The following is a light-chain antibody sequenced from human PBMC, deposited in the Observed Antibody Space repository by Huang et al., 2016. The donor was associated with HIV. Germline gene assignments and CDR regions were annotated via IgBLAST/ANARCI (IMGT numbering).Light chain of an antibody. J-gene: IGKJ4*01. V-gene: IGKV3-20*01. CDR2: DAS. CDR3: QQYGSSPVT. CDR1: PSVSSSY. Sequence: EIVLTQPPGSLPLSPGERATLSCMASPSVSSSYLAWYQQKPGQAPRLLIYDASSRATGISDRFSGSGSGTDFSLTINRLEPEDFVVYYCQQYGSSPVTFGGGTKVEIK.